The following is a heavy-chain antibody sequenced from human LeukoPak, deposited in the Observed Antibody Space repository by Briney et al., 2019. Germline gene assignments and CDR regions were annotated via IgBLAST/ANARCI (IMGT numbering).Heavy chain of an antibody. CDR2: ISAYNGNT. Sequence: GASVNVSCKASGYTFTSYGISWVRQAPGKGLEWMGWISAYNGNTNYAQKLQGRVTMTTDTSTSTAYMELRSLRSDDTAVYYCARDILVIGIAAPAGGYWGQGTLVTVSS. CDR3: ARDILVIGIAAPAGGY. CDR1: GYTFTSYG. J-gene: IGHJ4*02. D-gene: IGHD6-6*01. V-gene: IGHV1-18*01.